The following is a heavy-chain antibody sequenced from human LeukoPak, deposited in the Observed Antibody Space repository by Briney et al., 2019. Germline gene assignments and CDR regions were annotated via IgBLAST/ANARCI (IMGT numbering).Heavy chain of an antibody. CDR2: LKEDVSAR. D-gene: IGHD3-10*01. V-gene: IGHV3-7*01. CDR3: ARGPTYGSRSDFLES. CDR1: GFTFSDYY. J-gene: IGHJ4*02. Sequence: GGSLRLSCAVSGFTFSDYYMSWVRQAPGKGLEWVASLKEDVSARDLVDSVKGRFTISTDNAKNSLYLQMNSLRVEDTAVYYCARGPTYGSRSDFLESWGLGTLVTVSS.